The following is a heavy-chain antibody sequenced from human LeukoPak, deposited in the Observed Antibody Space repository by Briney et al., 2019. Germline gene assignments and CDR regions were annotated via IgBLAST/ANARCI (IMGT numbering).Heavy chain of an antibody. CDR3: ARGFTYGFLDY. CDR2: IYTSGST. D-gene: IGHD5-18*01. J-gene: IGHJ4*02. Sequence: SETLSLTCTVSGGSISDYYWSWIQQPAGKGLEWIGRIYTSGSTNYNPSLQSRLTMSVDTSKNQFSLKLSSVTAADTAVYYCARGFTYGFLDYWGQGTLVTVSS. CDR1: GGSISDYY. V-gene: IGHV4-4*07.